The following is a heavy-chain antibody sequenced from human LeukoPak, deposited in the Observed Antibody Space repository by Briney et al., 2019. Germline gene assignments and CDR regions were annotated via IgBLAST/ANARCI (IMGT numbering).Heavy chain of an antibody. V-gene: IGHV4-59*01. CDR2: IHYSGST. D-gene: IGHD2/OR15-2a*01. J-gene: IGHJ6*03. Sequence: PSETLSLTCTVSGGSIGRYYWSWVRQPPGKGLEWIGYIHYSGSTNYNPSLKSRVTTSIDTSKNQFSLKVTSVTAADAAVYYCARAGFYASVNQYYYYYYMDVWGTGTTVTVSS. CDR3: ARAGFYASVNQYYYYYYMDV. CDR1: GGSIGRYY.